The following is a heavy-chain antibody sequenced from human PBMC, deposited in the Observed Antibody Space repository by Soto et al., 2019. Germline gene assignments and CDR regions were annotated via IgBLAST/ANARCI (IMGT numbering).Heavy chain of an antibody. J-gene: IGHJ4*02. Sequence: EVQLLESGGGLVQPGGSLRLSCAASGFTFSTYAMIWVRQAPGKRLEWVSAISGSGASTYYADSVKGRFTISRDNSKNTLYLPMHSLRAEDTAVYYCAKTWDTTSSSASHWGEGTLVTVSS. CDR1: GFTFSTYA. CDR2: ISGSGAST. V-gene: IGHV3-23*01. D-gene: IGHD6-6*01. CDR3: AKTWDTTSSSASH.